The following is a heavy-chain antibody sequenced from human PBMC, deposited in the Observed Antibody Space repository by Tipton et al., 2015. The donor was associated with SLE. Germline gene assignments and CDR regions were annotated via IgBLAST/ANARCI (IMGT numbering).Heavy chain of an antibody. CDR2: IYYDGTDK. J-gene: IGHJ2*01. Sequence: SLRLSCAASGFSFSDYGMHWVRQAPGKGLEWVAVIYYDGTDKYYADSVKGRFTISRDNSKKTLYLQMNSLRAEDTAVYYCARHLLPGAIVMIPPFWYFDLWGRGTLVTVSS. V-gene: IGHV3-33*01. CDR3: ARHLLPGAIVMIPPFWYFDL. CDR1: GFSFSDYG. D-gene: IGHD3-22*01.